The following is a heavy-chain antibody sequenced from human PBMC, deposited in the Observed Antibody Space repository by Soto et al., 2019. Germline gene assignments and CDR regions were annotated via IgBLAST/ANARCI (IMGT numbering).Heavy chain of an antibody. CDR2: IYYSGST. CDR3: ARLSYSSSPYYYGMDV. Sequence: SETLSLTCTVSGGSISSSSYYWGWIRQPPGKGLEWIGSIYYSGSTYYNPSLKSRVTISVDTSKNQFSLKLSSVTAADTAVYYCARLSYSSSPYYYGMDVWGQGTTVTVSS. J-gene: IGHJ6*02. CDR1: GGSISSSSYY. D-gene: IGHD6-6*01. V-gene: IGHV4-39*01.